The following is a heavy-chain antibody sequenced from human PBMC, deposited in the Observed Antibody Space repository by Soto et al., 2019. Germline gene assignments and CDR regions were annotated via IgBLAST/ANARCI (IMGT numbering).Heavy chain of an antibody. V-gene: IGHV4-39*01. CDR3: ARVKGAFFMDTFSWFPP. CDR1: GDSISSSSYY. CDR2: IYYSGTT. Sequence: SETLSLTCTVSGDSISSSSYYWGWIRQPPGKVLEWIGDIYYSGTTHYNPSLKSRVTISIDTSKNQFSLHLRSVTAADTAVYYCARVKGAFFMDTFSWFPPSGQGPPVTVYS. D-gene: IGHD5-18*01. J-gene: IGHJ5*02.